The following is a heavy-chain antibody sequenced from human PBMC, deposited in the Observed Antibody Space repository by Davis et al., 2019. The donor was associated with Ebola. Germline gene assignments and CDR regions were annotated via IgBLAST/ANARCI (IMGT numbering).Heavy chain of an antibody. D-gene: IGHD3-10*01. V-gene: IGHV3-11*01. CDR2: ISSGGNTI. CDR1: GFTFSDYY. Sequence: PGGSLKISCAASGFTFSDYYMSWIRQAPGKGLEWVSYISSGGNTIYYADSVKGRFTISRDNAKNSLYLRMNSLRAEDTAVYYCARGPVYYYGSGSYSGSWGQGTLVTVSS. J-gene: IGHJ5*02. CDR3: ARGPVYYYGSGSYSGS.